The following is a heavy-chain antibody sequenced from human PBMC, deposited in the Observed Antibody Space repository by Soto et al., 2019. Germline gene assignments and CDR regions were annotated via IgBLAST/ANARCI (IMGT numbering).Heavy chain of an antibody. D-gene: IGHD5-18*01. J-gene: IGHJ4*02. CDR3: ARYIYGYVDY. CDR1: GFTFSDYY. V-gene: IGHV3-11*06. Sequence: PVGSLRLSCAASGFTFSDYYMSWIRQAPGKGLEWVSYISSTISYTHYADSVKGRFTISRDNAKNSLYLQMNSLRAEDTAVYHCARYIYGYVDYWGQGTLVTVSS. CDR2: ISSTISYT.